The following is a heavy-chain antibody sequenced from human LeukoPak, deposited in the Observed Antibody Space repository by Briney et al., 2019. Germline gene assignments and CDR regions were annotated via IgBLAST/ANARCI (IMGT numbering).Heavy chain of an antibody. CDR1: GFTFSSYA. V-gene: IGHV3-23*01. J-gene: IGHJ5*02. CDR3: ARDFRSGFPNWFDP. D-gene: IGHD3-3*01. CDR2: ITGSGAST. Sequence: GGSLRLSCAASGFTFSSYAMTWVRQAPGKGLEWVSAITGSGASTFYADSVKGRFTISRDNSKNTLYLQMNSLRAEDAAVYYCARDFRSGFPNWFDPWGQGALVTVSS.